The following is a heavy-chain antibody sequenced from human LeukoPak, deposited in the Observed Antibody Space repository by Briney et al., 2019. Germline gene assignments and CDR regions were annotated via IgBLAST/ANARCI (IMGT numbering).Heavy chain of an antibody. D-gene: IGHD4-11*01. Sequence: ASVKASCTASGYTFTSYGISWVRQAPGQGLEWMGWISAYNGNTNYAQKLQGRVTMTTDTSTSTAYMELRSLRSDDTAVYYCARDGGDYSNYKPYDYWGQGTLVTVSS. CDR3: ARDGGDYSNYKPYDY. J-gene: IGHJ4*02. V-gene: IGHV1-18*01. CDR1: GYTFTSYG. CDR2: ISAYNGNT.